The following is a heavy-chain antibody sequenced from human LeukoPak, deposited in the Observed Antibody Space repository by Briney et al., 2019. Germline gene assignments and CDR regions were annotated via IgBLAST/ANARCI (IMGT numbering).Heavy chain of an antibody. Sequence: GGSLRLSCAASGSTYSSYTKNWVRQAPGKGLEWVSSISSSSSYIYYGDSVKGRLTISRDNAKNSLYLQMNSLRAEDTAVYYCAREAYTNYGFDSWGQGTLVTVSS. J-gene: IGHJ4*02. CDR2: ISSSSSYI. CDR3: AREAYTNYGFDS. V-gene: IGHV3-21*01. CDR1: GSTYSSYT. D-gene: IGHD4-11*01.